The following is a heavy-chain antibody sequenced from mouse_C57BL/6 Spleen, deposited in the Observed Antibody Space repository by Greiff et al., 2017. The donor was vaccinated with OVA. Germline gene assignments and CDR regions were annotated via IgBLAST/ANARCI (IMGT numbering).Heavy chain of an antibody. CDR3: GRRGAGTGYFDY. CDR1: GYTFTSYW. V-gene: IGHV1-50*01. D-gene: IGHD4-1*01. CDR2: IDPSDSYT. J-gene: IGHJ2*01. Sequence: QVQLQQPGAELVKPGASVKLSCKASGYTFTSYWMQWVKQRPGQGLEWIGEIDPSDSYTNYNQKFKGKATLTVDTSSSTAYMQLSSLTSEDSAVYYCGRRGAGTGYFDYWGQGTTLTVSS.